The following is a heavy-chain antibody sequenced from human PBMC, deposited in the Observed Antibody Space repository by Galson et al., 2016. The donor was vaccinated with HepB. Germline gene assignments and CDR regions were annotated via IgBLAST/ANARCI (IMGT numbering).Heavy chain of an antibody. Sequence: SLRLSCATSGFTFTKFSFSWVRQAPGKGLEWISYIGNGPSATFFADSVQGRFSISRDNARNSVSLQMSTLRAEDTAVYYCARTDPSSLLVGGVFFDLWGQGTLVAVSS. CDR3: ARTDPSSLLVGGVFFDL. CDR1: GFTFTKFS. J-gene: IGHJ4*02. V-gene: IGHV3-11*01. CDR2: IGNGPSAT. D-gene: IGHD3-16*01.